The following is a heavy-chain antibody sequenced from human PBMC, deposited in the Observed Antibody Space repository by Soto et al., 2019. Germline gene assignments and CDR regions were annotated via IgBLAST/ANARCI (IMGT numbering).Heavy chain of an antibody. D-gene: IGHD6-6*01. CDR2: IIPIFGTA. CDR3: AREDNSSSSTFYY. J-gene: IGHJ4*02. Sequence: SVKVSCKASGGTFSSYAISWVRQAPGQGLEWMGGIIPIFGTANYAQKFQGRVTITADESTSTAYMELSSLRSEDTAVYYCAREDNSSSSTFYYWGQGTLVTVSS. CDR1: GGTFSSYA. V-gene: IGHV1-69*13.